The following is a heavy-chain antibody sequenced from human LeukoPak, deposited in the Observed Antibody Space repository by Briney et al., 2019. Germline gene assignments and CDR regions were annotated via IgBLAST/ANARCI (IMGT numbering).Heavy chain of an antibody. V-gene: IGHV4-4*07. Sequence: NPSETLSLTCTGPGGSISTYYWTWIRQPAGKGLEWIGRIYTSGSTTYTPSLKSRVTMSVDTSKNQFSLKLTSVTAADTAVYYCARDSAPWSGHYMDVWGKGTTVTVSS. D-gene: IGHD3-3*01. CDR3: ARDSAPWSGHYMDV. CDR1: GGSISTYY. CDR2: IYTSGST. J-gene: IGHJ6*03.